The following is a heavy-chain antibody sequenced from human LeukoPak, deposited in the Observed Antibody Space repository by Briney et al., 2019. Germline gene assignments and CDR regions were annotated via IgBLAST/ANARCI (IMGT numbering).Heavy chain of an antibody. D-gene: IGHD3-22*01. V-gene: IGHV3-9*01. CDR3: ARGLPFGPYYDSSAAHDAFDI. CDR2: ISWNGAGI. J-gene: IGHJ3*02. CDR1: GFTFDDYA. Sequence: PGGSLRLSCAASGFTFDDYAMHWVRQPPGKGLEWVSGISWNGAGIVYADSVKGRFTISRDNAKNFLYLRMNSLGAEDTAVYYCARGLPFGPYYDSSAAHDAFDIWGQGTMVTVSS.